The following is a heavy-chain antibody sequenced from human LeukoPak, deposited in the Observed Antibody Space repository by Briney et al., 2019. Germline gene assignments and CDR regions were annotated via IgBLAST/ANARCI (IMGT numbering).Heavy chain of an antibody. V-gene: IGHV3-11*06. CDR1: GFTFSDYY. D-gene: IGHD2-15*01. Sequence: GGSLRLSCAASGFTFSDYYMSWIRQAPGKGLEWVSSISSSSSYIYYADSVKGRFTISRDNAKNSLYLQMNSLRAEDTAVYYCARSRRADIVVVVADFWGQGTLVTVSS. CDR3: ARSRRADIVVVVADF. J-gene: IGHJ4*02. CDR2: ISSSSSYI.